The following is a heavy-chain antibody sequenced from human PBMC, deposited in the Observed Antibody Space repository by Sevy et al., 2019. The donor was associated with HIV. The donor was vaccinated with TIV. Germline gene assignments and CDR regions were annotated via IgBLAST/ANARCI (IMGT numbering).Heavy chain of an antibody. D-gene: IGHD2-2*01. CDR3: ARDCSSTSCLWGLDV. CDR1: GFTFRSYW. J-gene: IGHJ6*02. CDR2: IKVDGSEK. Sequence: GGSLRLSCAVSGFTFRSYWMSWVRQAPGKGLEWVAHIKVDGSEKYHVDSVKGRLTIYRDNAKNSLFLQMNSLRVEDTAVYYCARDCSSTSCLWGLDVWGQGTAVTVSS. V-gene: IGHV3-7*03.